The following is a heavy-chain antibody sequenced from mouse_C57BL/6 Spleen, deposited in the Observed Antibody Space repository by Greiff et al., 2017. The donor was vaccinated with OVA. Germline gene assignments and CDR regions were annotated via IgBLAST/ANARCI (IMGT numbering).Heavy chain of an antibody. V-gene: IGHV1-64*01. Sequence: QVQLKQPGAELVKPGASVKLSCKASGYTFTSYWMHWVKQRPGQGLEWIGMIHPNSGSTNYNEKFKSKATLTVDKSSSTAYMQLSSLTSEDSAVYYCARNYGSGAWFAYWGQGTLVTVSA. J-gene: IGHJ3*01. CDR3: ARNYGSGAWFAY. CDR2: IHPNSGST. D-gene: IGHD1-1*01. CDR1: GYTFTSYW.